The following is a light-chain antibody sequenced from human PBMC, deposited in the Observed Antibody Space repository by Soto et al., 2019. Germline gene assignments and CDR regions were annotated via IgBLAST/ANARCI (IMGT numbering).Light chain of an antibody. Sequence: EIVMTQSPATLSVSPGERATLSCRASQSVSSTLAWYQQKPGQAPRLLIYGASTRATGIPARFSGSGFGTDFTLTISSLEPEDAEVYYCQQRSNWPPITFGQGTRLEIK. CDR2: GAS. J-gene: IGKJ5*01. CDR3: QQRSNWPPIT. CDR1: QSVSST. V-gene: IGKV3-15*01.